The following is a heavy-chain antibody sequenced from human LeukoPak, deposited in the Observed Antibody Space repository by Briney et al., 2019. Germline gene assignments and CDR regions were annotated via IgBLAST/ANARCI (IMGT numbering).Heavy chain of an antibody. D-gene: IGHD3-22*01. CDR3: ARIPLYYYDSSGYYGFFGFDY. J-gene: IGHJ4*02. Sequence: SETLSLACTVSGGSASSGSYYWSWIRQPPGKGLEWIGYIYYSGSTNYNPSLKSRVTISVDTSKNQFSLKLSSVTAADTAVYYCARIPLYYYDSSGYYGFFGFDYWGQGTLVTVSS. V-gene: IGHV4-61*01. CDR1: GGSASSGSYY. CDR2: IYYSGST.